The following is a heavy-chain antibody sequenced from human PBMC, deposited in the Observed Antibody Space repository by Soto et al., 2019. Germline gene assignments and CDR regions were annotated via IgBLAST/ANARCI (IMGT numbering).Heavy chain of an antibody. V-gene: IGHV3-23*01. D-gene: IGHD1-26*01. J-gene: IGHJ4*02. CDR2: ISGSGGST. CDR3: AKDRVVGATHY. CDR1: GFTFSSYA. Sequence: GGSLRLSCAASGFTFSSYAMSWVRQAPGKGLEWVSAISGSGGSTYYADSVKSRFTIYRDNSKNTLYLQMNSLRAEDTAVYYCAKDRVVGATHYWGQGTLVTVSS.